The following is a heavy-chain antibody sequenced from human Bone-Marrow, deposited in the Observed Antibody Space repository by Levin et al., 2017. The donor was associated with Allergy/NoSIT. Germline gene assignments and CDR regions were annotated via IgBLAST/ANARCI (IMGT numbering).Heavy chain of an antibody. V-gene: IGHV3-21*01. J-gene: IGHJ3*02. Sequence: GGSLRLSCAASGFTFSRYAMHWVRQAPGKGLEWVSSISSSGSDMYYVDSVKGRFTISRDNAKNSLTLQMNSLRAEDTAVYYCARGIIGDVRVAHKEAFDIWGQGTMVSVSS. CDR2: ISSSGSDM. CDR3: ARGIIGDVRVAHKEAFDI. D-gene: IGHD2-8*02. CDR1: GFTFSRYA.